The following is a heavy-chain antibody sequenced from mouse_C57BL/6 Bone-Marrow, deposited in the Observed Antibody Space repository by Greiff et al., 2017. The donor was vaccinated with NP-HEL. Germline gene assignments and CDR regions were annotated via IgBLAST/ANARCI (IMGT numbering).Heavy chain of an antibody. J-gene: IGHJ2*01. CDR2: ISDGGSYT. CDR3: ARVGIYYGNYVDY. Sequence: DVKMVESGGGLVKPGGSLKLSCAASGFTFSSYAMSWVRQTPEKRLEWVATISDGGSYTYYPDNVKGRFTISRDNAKNNLYLQMSHLKSEDTAMYYCARVGIYYGNYVDYWGQGTTLTVSS. CDR1: GFTFSSYA. D-gene: IGHD2-1*01. V-gene: IGHV5-4*03.